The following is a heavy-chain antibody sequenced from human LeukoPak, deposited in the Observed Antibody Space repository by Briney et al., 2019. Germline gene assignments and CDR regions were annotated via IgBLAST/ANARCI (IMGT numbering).Heavy chain of an antibody. Sequence: SETLSLTCTVSGGSISSYYWSWIRQPAGKGLEWIGSIYHSGSTYYNPSLKSRVTISVDTSKNQFSLKLSSVTAADTAVYYCASAVSYDSAFDIWGQGTMVTVSS. CDR2: IYHSGST. V-gene: IGHV4-4*07. CDR1: GGSISSYY. CDR3: ASAVSYDSAFDI. J-gene: IGHJ3*02. D-gene: IGHD5-12*01.